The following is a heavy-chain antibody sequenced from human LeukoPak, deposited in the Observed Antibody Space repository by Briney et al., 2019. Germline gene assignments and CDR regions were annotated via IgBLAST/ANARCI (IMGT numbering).Heavy chain of an antibody. CDR3: ARVAWGYFDL. V-gene: IGHV4-39*01. CDR1: GGSISSSSYY. Sequence: PSETLSLTCTVSGGSISSSSYYWGWIRQPPGKGLEWIGSIYYSGSTYYNPSLKSRVTISVDTSKNQFSLKLSSVTAADTAVYYCARVAWGYFDLWGRGTLVTVSS. D-gene: IGHD5-12*01. J-gene: IGHJ2*01. CDR2: IYYSGST.